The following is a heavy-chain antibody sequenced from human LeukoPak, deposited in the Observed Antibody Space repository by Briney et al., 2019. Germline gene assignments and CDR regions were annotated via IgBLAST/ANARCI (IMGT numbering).Heavy chain of an antibody. CDR3: TTGIVVVSVDSGY. CDR1: GFTFSGSA. V-gene: IGHV3-73*01. J-gene: IGHJ4*02. D-gene: IGHD3-22*01. CDR2: IRSKANSYAT. Sequence: GGSLRLSCAASGFTFSGSAMPWVRQASGKGLEWVGRIRSKANSYATAYAASVKGRFTISRDDSKNTSYLQMNSLKTEDTAVYYCTTGIVVVSVDSGYWGQGTLVTVSS.